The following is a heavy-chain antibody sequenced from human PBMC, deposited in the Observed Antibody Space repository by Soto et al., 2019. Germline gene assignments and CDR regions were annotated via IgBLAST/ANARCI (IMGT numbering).Heavy chain of an antibody. CDR3: ARDRSPYYYDSSGYYDY. Sequence: ASVKVSGKASGYTFTGYYMHWVRQAPGQGLEWMGWINPNSGGTNYAQKFQGWVTMTRDTSISTAYMELSRLRSDDTAVYYCARDRSPYYYDSSGYYDYWGQGTLVTVSS. V-gene: IGHV1-2*04. D-gene: IGHD3-22*01. CDR1: GYTFTGYY. CDR2: INPNSGGT. J-gene: IGHJ4*02.